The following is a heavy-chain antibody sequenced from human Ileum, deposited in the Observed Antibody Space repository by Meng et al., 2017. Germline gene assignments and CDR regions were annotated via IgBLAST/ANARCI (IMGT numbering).Heavy chain of an antibody. J-gene: IGHJ4*02. Sequence: SETLSLTCTVSGGSISNYYWGWIRQPPGKGLEWIGYIYYSGSTKYNPSLKSRVTISVDTSKNQFSLNLNSVTAADTAVYYCAREKGFCTSSSCVYYFDSWGQGTRVT. V-gene: IGHV4-59*01. CDR1: GGSISNYY. CDR3: AREKGFCTSSSCVYYFDS. D-gene: IGHD2-2*01. CDR2: IYYSGST.